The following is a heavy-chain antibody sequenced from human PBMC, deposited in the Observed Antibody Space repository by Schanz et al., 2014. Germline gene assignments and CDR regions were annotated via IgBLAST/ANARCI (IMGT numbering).Heavy chain of an antibody. D-gene: IGHD6-13*01. CDR1: GSTFSAYW. CDR2: INTDETTT. V-gene: IGHV3-74*01. CDR3: ARDRQQLVGRIGYYYGMDV. J-gene: IGHJ6*02. Sequence: EVKLVESGGGLVQPGGSLRLSCAASGSTFSAYWMHWVRQVPGKGLVWIARINTDETTTKYADSVRGRFSISRDNARNTLYLQMNSLRAEDTAVYYCARDRQQLVGRIGYYYGMDVWGQGTTVTVSS.